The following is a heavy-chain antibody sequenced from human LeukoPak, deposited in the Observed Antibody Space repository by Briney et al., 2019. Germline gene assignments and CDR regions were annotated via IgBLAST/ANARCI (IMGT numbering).Heavy chain of an antibody. CDR3: ARLPVGALFEY. D-gene: IGHD1-26*01. J-gene: IGHJ4*02. CDR2: IYSGGTT. Sequence: GGSLRLSCAASGFTVSSTYMSWVRQAPGKGLEWVSLIYSGGTTYYADSVKGRFTISRDNSKNTLYLQMNSLRAEDTAVYYCARLPVGALFEYWGQGTLVTVSS. CDR1: GFTVSSTY. V-gene: IGHV3-53*01.